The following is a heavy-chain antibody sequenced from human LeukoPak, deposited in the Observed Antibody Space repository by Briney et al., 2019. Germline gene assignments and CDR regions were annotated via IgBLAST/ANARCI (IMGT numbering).Heavy chain of an antibody. CDR2: IWSDGTNK. D-gene: IGHD4-11*01. CDR1: GFTFSHYA. CDR3: ARDAQRGFDYSNSLQY. V-gene: IGHV3-33*01. J-gene: IGHJ4*02. Sequence: GGSLRLSCAAAGFTFSHYAMHWVRQAPGKGLEWVAVIWSDGTNKYYAASVKGRFSISRDDSDNTVYLQMNSLRPEDTGVYYCARDAQRGFDYSNSLQYWGQGTPVTVST.